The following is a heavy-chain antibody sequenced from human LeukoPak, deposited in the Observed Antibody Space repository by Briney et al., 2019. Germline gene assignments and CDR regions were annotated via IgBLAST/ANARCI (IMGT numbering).Heavy chain of an antibody. CDR2: INPSGGST. V-gene: IGHV1-46*01. Sequence: GASVKVSCKASGYTFTSYYMHWVRQAPGQGLEWMGIINPSGGSTSYAQKFQGRVTITADKSTSTAYMELSSLRSEDTAVYYCARVGDYSFSFFPFDYWGQGTLVTVSS. J-gene: IGHJ4*02. CDR1: GYTFTSYY. D-gene: IGHD2-15*01. CDR3: ARVGDYSFSFFPFDY.